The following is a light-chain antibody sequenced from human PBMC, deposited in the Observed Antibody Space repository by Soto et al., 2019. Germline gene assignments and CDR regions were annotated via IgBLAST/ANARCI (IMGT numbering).Light chain of an antibody. CDR3: QQYNSYTWT. CDR1: QSISSW. V-gene: IGKV1-5*03. CDR2: KAS. J-gene: IGKJ1*01. Sequence: DIQMTQSPSTLSASVGDRVTITCRASQSISSWLAWYQQKPGKAPKLLIYKASSLESGVPSRFSGSGSWTEFTLTISCLQPDDFATYYCQQYNSYTWTFGPGTKVEIK.